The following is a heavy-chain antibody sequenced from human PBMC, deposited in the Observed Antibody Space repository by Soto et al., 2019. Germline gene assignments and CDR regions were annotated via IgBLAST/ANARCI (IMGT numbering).Heavy chain of an antibody. CDR2: ISYDGSNE. V-gene: IGHV3-30*18. CDR1: GFPFSSYG. D-gene: IGHD3-10*01. CDR3: AKLVDRLGGVTVVAY. Sequence: QVRLVESGGGVVQPGRSVMLSCTVSGFPFSSYGFHWVRQAPGKGLEWVALISYDGSNEYYSDSVKARFTISRDNSKNTLYLQMNSPRREDTAVYYCAKLVDRLGGVTVVAYWGRGTLVTVSS. J-gene: IGHJ4*02.